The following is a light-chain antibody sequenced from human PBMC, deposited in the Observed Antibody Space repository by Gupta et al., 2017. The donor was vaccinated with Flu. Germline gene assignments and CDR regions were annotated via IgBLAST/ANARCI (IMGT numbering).Light chain of an antibody. CDR2: EVS. CDR1: SSDVGAYNY. V-gene: IGLV2-14*01. J-gene: IGLJ2*01. CDR3: SSYTSSTTLI. Sequence: QSALTPPASVSGSPGPSITISCTGTSSDVGAYNYVSWYQQHPGKAPKLIIYEVSNRPSGISNRFSGSKSGNTASLSISGLQAEDEADYYCSSYTSSTTLIFGGGTKLTVL.